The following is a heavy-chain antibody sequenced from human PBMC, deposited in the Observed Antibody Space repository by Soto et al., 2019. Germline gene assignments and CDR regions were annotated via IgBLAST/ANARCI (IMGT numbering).Heavy chain of an antibody. CDR3: AKDASGNYFDRWFDP. CDR1: GFTISHYT. J-gene: IGHJ5*02. Sequence: GGSLRLSCAASGFTISHYTMSWVRQAPGKGLEWVSSSIGGRTFIYYANSVKGRFTISRDNAKNSLYLQMNSLRAEDTAVYYCAKDASGNYFDRWFDPWGQGTLVTVSS. V-gene: IGHV3-21*01. D-gene: IGHD1-26*01. CDR2: SIGGRTFI.